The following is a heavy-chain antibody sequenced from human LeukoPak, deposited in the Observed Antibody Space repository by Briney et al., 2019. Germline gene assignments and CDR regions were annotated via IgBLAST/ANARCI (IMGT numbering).Heavy chain of an antibody. D-gene: IGHD3-10*01. Sequence: GGSLRLSCAASGFTFSSYSMNWVRQAPGKGLEWVSYISSASNTIYYADSVKGRFTISRDNAKNSLYLQMNSLRAEDTAMYYCARDHPHYYGSGVPDYWGQGTLVTVSS. CDR2: ISSASNTI. CDR3: ARDHPHYYGSGVPDY. V-gene: IGHV3-48*01. J-gene: IGHJ4*02. CDR1: GFTFSSYS.